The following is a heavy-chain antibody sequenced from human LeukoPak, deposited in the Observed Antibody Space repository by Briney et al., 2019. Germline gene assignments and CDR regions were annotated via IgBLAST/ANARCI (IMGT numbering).Heavy chain of an antibody. V-gene: IGHV4-59*01. J-gene: IGHJ4*02. CDR1: GGSISSYY. Sequence: SETLSLTCTVSGGSISSYYWSWIRQPPGKGLEWMGYIYYGGSTNYNLSLKSRVTISVDTSKNQFSMKLRSVTAADTAVYYCARDGPSVYFDYWGQGTLVTVSS. CDR2: IYYGGST. CDR3: ARDGPSVYFDY.